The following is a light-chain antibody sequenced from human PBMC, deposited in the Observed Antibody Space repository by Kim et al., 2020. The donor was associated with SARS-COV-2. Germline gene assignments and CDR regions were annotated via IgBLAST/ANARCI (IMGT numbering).Light chain of an antibody. CDR2: DAS. V-gene: IGKV1-5*01. CDR3: QQYNSYSYS. CDR1: QNINSW. Sequence: SASVGDTVTITRRASQNINSWLAWYQQKPGKAPKFLIYDASDLRSGVPSRFRGRGSGTQFTLTISGLQPEDFATYYCQQYNSYSYSFGQGTKLEI. J-gene: IGKJ2*01.